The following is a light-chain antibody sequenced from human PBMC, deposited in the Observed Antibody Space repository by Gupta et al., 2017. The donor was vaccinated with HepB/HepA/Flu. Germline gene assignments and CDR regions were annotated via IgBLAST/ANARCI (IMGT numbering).Light chain of an antibody. V-gene: IGKV3-15*01. J-gene: IGKJ5*01. CDR3: QQYTYWPIT. Sequence: DIVMTQSPATLSVSPGERATLSCRASQSLSSNLAWYQQKPGQAPRLLIYDASTRATGIPTRFSGSGSGTEFTLTISSLQSEDFAVYFCQQYTYWPITFGQGTRLEIK. CDR1: QSLSSN. CDR2: DAS.